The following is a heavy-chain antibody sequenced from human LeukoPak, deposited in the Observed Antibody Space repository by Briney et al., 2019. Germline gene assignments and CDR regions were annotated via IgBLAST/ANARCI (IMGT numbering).Heavy chain of an antibody. CDR3: VRTYGYCSSTSCYVFDY. V-gene: IGHV3-64D*06. CDR1: GFTFSYYA. CDR2: ISSNGGST. D-gene: IGHD2-2*01. J-gene: IGHJ4*02. Sequence: PGGSLRLSCSASGFTFSYYAMHWVRQAPGKGLAYVSAISSNGGSTYYADSVKGRFTISRDNSKNTLYLQMSSLRAEDTAVYYCVRTYGYCSSTSCYVFDYWGQGTLVTVSS.